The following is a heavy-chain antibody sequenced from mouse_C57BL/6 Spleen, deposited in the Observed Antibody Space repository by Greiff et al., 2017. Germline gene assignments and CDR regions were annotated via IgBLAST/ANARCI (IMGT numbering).Heavy chain of an antibody. D-gene: IGHD2-14*01. CDR1: GYAFSSSW. J-gene: IGHJ2*01. CDR3: ARGTSGYFDY. CDR2: IYPGDGDT. V-gene: IGHV1-82*01. Sequence: LQESGPELVKPGASVKISCKASGYAFSSSWMNWVKQRPGKGLEWIGRIYPGDGDTNYNGKFKGKATLTADKSSSTAYMQLSSLTSEDSAVYFCARGTSGYFDYWGQGTTLTVSS.